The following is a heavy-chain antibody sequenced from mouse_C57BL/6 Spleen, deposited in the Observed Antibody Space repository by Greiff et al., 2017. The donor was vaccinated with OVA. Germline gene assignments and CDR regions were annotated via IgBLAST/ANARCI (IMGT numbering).Heavy chain of an antibody. J-gene: IGHJ1*03. CDR1: GYTFTDYY. V-gene: IGHV1-26*01. CDR2: INPNNGGT. CDR3: ARVVVALYWYFDV. Sequence: VQLQQSGPELVKPGASVKISCKASGYTFTDYYMNWVKQSHGKSLEWIGDINPNNGGTSYNQKFKGKATLTVDKSSSTAYMELRSLTSEDSAVYYCARVVVALYWYFDVWGTGTTVTVSS. D-gene: IGHD1-1*01.